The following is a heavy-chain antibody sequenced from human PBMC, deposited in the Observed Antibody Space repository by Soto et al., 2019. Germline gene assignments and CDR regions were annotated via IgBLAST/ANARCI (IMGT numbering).Heavy chain of an antibody. D-gene: IGHD3-10*01. CDR1: GFTFSSYA. V-gene: IGHV3-30-3*01. CDR3: ARDARRITMVRGVMIDY. Sequence: QVQLVESGGGVVQPGRSLRLSCAASGFTFSSYAMHWVRQAPGKGLEWVAVISYDGSNKYYADPVKGRFTISRDNSKNTLYLQRNSLRSEDTAVYYWARDARRITMVRGVMIDYWGQGTLVTVS. CDR2: ISYDGSNK. J-gene: IGHJ4*02.